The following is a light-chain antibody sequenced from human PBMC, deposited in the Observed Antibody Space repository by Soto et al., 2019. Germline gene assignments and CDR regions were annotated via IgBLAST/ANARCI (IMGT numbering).Light chain of an antibody. CDR1: QSVTSY. CDR3: QQSYSSQYT. J-gene: IGKJ2*01. V-gene: IGKV1-39*01. CDR2: AAS. Sequence: DIQMTQSPSSLSASIGDRVTITCRASQSVTSYLNWYQQKPGKAPTLLLYAASSLHSGVPSRFRVGGSGTDVTLPINSLQPEDFATYYCQQSYSSQYTSGQGTKLEIK.